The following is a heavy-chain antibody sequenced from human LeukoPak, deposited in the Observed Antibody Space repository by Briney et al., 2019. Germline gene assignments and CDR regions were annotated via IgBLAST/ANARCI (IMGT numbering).Heavy chain of an antibody. J-gene: IGHJ4*02. Sequence: GGSLRLSYAASRFSFNTYWMHWVRQAPGMGLVWVSRINSDGSSTSYADSVKGRFTISRDNAKNTLYLQMNNLRAEDTAVYYCVRGRYYFDHWGQGTVVTVSS. CDR1: RFSFNTYW. CDR2: INSDGSST. D-gene: IGHD5-24*01. V-gene: IGHV3-74*01. CDR3: VRGRYYFDH.